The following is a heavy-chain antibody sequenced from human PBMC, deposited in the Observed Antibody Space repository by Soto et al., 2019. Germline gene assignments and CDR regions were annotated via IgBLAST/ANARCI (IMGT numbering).Heavy chain of an antibody. Sequence: EVQLLESGGGLVQPGGSLRLSCAASGFTLSSYAMAWVRQAPGKGLEWVSVIGGRGSSTYYADSVKGRFTISRDNAKNMGCRGRGRLGAEDTAVDCCGKDLPGELLPTCFDTWGQGTLVTVSS. CDR2: IGGRGSST. CDR3: GKDLPGELLPTCFDT. D-gene: IGHD1-26*01. CDR1: GFTLSSYA. J-gene: IGHJ5*02. V-gene: IGHV3-23*01.